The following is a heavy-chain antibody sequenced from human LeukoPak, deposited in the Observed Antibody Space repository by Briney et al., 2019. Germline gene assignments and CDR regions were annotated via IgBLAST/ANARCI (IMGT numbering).Heavy chain of an antibody. J-gene: IGHJ5*02. CDR3: AKSGYDFGGWFDP. V-gene: IGHV3-30*02. Sequence: GGSLRLSCAASGFTFSSYGMHWVRQAPGKGLEWVAFIRYDGSNKYYADSVKGRFTISRDNSKNTLYLQMNSLRAEDTAVYYCAKSGYDFGGWFDPGAREPWSPSPQ. D-gene: IGHD5-12*01. CDR1: GFTFSSYG. CDR2: IRYDGSNK.